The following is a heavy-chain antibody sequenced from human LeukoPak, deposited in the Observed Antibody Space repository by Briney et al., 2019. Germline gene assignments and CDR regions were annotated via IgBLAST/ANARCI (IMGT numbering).Heavy chain of an antibody. V-gene: IGHV3-21*01. D-gene: IGHD3-3*01. CDR1: GFTFSSYS. J-gene: IGHJ6*02. CDR3: AKGLYSESYGMDV. Sequence: MAGGSLRLSCAASGFTFSSYSMNWVRQAPGKGLEWVSSISSSSSYIYYADSVKGRFTISRDNAKNSLYLQMNSLRAEDTAVYYCAKGLYSESYGMDVWGQGTTVTVSS. CDR2: ISSSSSYI.